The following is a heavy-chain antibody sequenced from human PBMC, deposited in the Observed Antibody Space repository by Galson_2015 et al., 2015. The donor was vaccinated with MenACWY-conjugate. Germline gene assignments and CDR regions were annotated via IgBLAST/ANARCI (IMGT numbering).Heavy chain of an antibody. CDR1: GFSFSNYW. Sequence: SLRLSCAASGFSFSNYWMHWVRQAPGKGLMWVSHIRNDRTGPSYADAVKGRFTVSRDNAKNMVYLQMDSLRPEDTAVYYCARHAGPIQWFREKAFDLWGQGTWVTVS. J-gene: IGHJ3*01. D-gene: IGHD3-10*01. V-gene: IGHV3-74*01. CDR3: ARHAGPIQWFREKAFDL. CDR2: IRNDRTGP.